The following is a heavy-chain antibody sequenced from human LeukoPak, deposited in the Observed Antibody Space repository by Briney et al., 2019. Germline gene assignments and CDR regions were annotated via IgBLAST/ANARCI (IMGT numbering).Heavy chain of an antibody. J-gene: IGHJ5*02. CDR2: ITSSGRAT. CDR3: ARDLFSWSEVAAGTVPYFDP. CDR1: GFIFSDYY. Sequence: PGGSLRLSCAASGFIFSDYYMFWIRQAPGEGLEWLAYITSSGRATNYADSVRGRFTISRDNAKNSLYLQMNSLRAEDTAVYYCARDLFSWSEVAAGTVPYFDPWGQGTLVTVSS. V-gene: IGHV3-11*05. D-gene: IGHD3-3*01.